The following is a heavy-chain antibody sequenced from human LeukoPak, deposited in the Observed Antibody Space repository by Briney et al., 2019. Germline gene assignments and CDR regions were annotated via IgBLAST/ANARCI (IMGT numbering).Heavy chain of an antibody. Sequence: GGSLRLSCAASTFTFSSYAMTWVRQAPGKGLEWVSAIGGSGAGTYYADSVKGRFTISRDNSKNSLYLQMNSLRAEDTAVYYCARPFYPNWFDPWGQGTLVTVSS. D-gene: IGHD3-16*01. CDR3: ARPFYPNWFDP. CDR1: TFTFSSYA. J-gene: IGHJ5*02. V-gene: IGHV3-23*01. CDR2: IGGSGAGT.